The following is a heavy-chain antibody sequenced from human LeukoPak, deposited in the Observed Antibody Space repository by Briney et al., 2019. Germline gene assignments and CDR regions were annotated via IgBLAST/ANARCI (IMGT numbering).Heavy chain of an antibody. V-gene: IGHV3-33*08. J-gene: IGHJ6*02. CDR1: GFTFSSYA. Sequence: GGSLRLSCAASGFTFSSYAMHWVRQAPGKGLEWVAVIWYDGSNKYYADSVKGRFTISRDNSKNTQYLQMNSLRAEDTAVYYCARECSSCYGGGIYGMDVWGQGTTVTVSS. CDR3: ARECSSCYGGGIYGMDV. CDR2: IWYDGSNK. D-gene: IGHD6-13*01.